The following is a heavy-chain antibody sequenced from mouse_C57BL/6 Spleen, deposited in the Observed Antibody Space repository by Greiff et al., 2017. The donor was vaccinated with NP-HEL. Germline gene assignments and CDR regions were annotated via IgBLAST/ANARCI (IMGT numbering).Heavy chain of an antibody. D-gene: IGHD1-1*01. Sequence: EVQLQQSGPELVKPGASVKISCKASGYTFTDYYMNWVKQSHGKSLEWIGDINPNNGGTSYNQKFKGKATLTVDKSSSTAYMELRSLTSEDSAVYYCARRATTVVAYYAMDYWGQGTSVTVAS. CDR2: INPNNGGT. V-gene: IGHV1-26*01. CDR3: ARRATTVVAYYAMDY. CDR1: GYTFTDYY. J-gene: IGHJ4*01.